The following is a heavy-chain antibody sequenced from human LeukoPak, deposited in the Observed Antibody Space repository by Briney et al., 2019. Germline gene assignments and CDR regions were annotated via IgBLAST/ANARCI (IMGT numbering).Heavy chain of an antibody. Sequence: SETLSLTCTVSGGSISSYYWSWIRQPPGKGLEWSGDIYYSGSTNYNPSLKSRVTISVDKSKNQFSLKLSSVTAADTAVYYCARGSIVGATPHDLWGRGTLVTVSS. CDR3: ARGSIVGATPHDL. CDR1: GGSISSYY. D-gene: IGHD1-26*01. V-gene: IGHV4-59*01. CDR2: IYYSGST. J-gene: IGHJ2*01.